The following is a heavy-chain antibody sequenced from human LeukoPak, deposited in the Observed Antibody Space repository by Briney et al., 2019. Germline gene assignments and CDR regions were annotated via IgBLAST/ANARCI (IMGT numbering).Heavy chain of an antibody. CDR1: VGSISSYY. V-gene: IGHV4-59*01. J-gene: IGHJ4*02. CDR2: IYYSGST. CDR3: EIRSYEPYYFDY. D-gene: IGHD4-17*01. Sequence: SETLSLTCSVSVGSISSYYWSWLRQPPGKGLEWIGYIYYSGSTNYNPSLKSRVTISVDTSKNQFSLKLSSVTAADTAVYYCEIRSYEPYYFDYWGQGTLVTVPS.